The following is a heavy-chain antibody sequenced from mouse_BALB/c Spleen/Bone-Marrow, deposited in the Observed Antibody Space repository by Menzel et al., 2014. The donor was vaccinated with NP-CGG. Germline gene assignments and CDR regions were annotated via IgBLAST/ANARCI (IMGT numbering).Heavy chain of an antibody. D-gene: IGHD2-14*01. V-gene: IGHV1S22*01. CDR2: IYPGSGST. Sequence: LQQSGSELVRPGASVKLSCKASGYTFTSYWMHWVKQRPGQGLEWIGNIYPGSGSTNYDEKFKSKATLTVDTSSSTAYMQLRSVTSGDSAVYYCTREVRRYAMDYWGQGTSGTVSS. CDR1: GYTFTSYW. CDR3: TREVRRYAMDY. J-gene: IGHJ4*01.